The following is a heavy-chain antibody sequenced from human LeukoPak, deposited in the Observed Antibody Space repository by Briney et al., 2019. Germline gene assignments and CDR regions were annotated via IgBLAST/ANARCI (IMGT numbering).Heavy chain of an antibody. CDR3: ARGRIYYGSGVRDYCYYGMDV. J-gene: IGHJ6*02. D-gene: IGHD3-10*01. Sequence: GASVKVSCKASGYTFTSYGISWVRQAPGQGLEWMGIINPSGGSTSYAQKFQGRVTMTRDTSTSTVYMELSSLRSEDTAVYYCARGRIYYGSGVRDYCYYGMDVWGQGTTVTVSS. CDR1: GYTFTSYG. V-gene: IGHV1-46*01. CDR2: INPSGGST.